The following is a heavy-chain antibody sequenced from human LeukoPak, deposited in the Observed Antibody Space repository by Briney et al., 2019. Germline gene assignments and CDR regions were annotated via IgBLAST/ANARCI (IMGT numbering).Heavy chain of an antibody. Sequence: GASVKVSCKASGGTFSSYAISWVRQAPGQGLEWMGGIIPIFGTANYAQKFQGRVTITTDESTSTAYMELSSLRSEDTAVYYCARGAVGATDGGFDYWGQGVLVTVSS. CDR2: IIPIFGTA. J-gene: IGHJ4*02. CDR1: GGTFSSYA. CDR3: ARGAVGATDGGFDY. V-gene: IGHV1-69*05. D-gene: IGHD1-26*01.